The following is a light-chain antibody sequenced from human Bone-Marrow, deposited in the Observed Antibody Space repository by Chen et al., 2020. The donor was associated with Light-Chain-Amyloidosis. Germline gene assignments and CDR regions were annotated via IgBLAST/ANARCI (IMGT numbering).Light chain of an antibody. CDR1: SSDVGGDNH. CDR3: SSYTITNTLV. CDR2: EVT. J-gene: IGLJ1*01. Sequence: QSALTQPASVSGSLGQSITISCTGTSSDVGGDNHVSWYQQHPDKAPKLMIYEVTHRPSWAPDRFSGSKSDNTASLTISGLQTEDEADYFCSSYTITNTLVFGSGTRVTVL. V-gene: IGLV2-14*01.